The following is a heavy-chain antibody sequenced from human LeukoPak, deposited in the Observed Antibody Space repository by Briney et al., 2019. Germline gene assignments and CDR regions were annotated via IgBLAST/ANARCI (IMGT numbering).Heavy chain of an antibody. V-gene: IGHV3-48*01. CDR3: AREIGYYDYVWGSYRLPDY. J-gene: IGHJ4*02. D-gene: IGHD3-16*02. CDR1: GFTFSSYS. Sequence: PGGSLRLSCAASGFTFSSYSMNWVRQAPGKGLEWVSYISSSSSTIYYADSVKGRFTISRDNAKNSLYLQMNSLRAEDTAVYYCAREIGYYDYVWGSYRLPDYWGQGTLVTVSS. CDR2: ISSSSSTI.